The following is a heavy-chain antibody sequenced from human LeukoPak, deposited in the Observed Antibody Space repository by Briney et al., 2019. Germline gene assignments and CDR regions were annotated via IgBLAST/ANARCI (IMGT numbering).Heavy chain of an antibody. J-gene: IGHJ4*02. V-gene: IGHV3-21*06. CDR1: GFTFSDYA. CDR3: ARDIVEGRYSDDY. Sequence: PGGSLRLSCAASGFTFSDYAMNWVRQAPGKGLEWISSISGTSSHIYYADSMKGRFTMSRDNAKNSLYLQMNSLRAEDRAVYYCARDIVEGRYSDDYWGQGTLVTVSS. D-gene: IGHD2-15*01. CDR2: ISGTSSHI.